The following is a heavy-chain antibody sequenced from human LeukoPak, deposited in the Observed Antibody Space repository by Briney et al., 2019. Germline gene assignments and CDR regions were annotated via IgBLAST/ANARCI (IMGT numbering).Heavy chain of an antibody. V-gene: IGHV1-8*01. CDR2: MNPNSGNT. J-gene: IGHJ5*02. Sequence: ASVKVSCKASGYTFTSYDINWVRQATGQGLEWMGWMNPNSGNTGYAQKFQGRVTMTRNTSISTAYMELSSLRSEDTAVYYCARGDDGSLVTVTREGFDPWGQGTLVTVSS. CDR1: GYTFTSYD. CDR3: ARGDDGSLVTVTREGFDP. D-gene: IGHD3-22*01.